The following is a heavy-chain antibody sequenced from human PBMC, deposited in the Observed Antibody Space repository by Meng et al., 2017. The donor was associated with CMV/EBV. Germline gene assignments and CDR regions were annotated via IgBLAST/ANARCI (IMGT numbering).Heavy chain of an antibody. Sequence: SETLSLTCTVSGGSISSVGYYWSWIRQHPGKGLEWIGYIYYSGSTYYNPSLKSRVTISVDTSKNQFSLKLSSVTAADTAVYYCARVRLVGDAFDIWGQGTMVTVSS. D-gene: IGHD2-2*01. V-gene: IGHV4-31*03. CDR1: GGSISSVGYY. CDR3: ARVRLVGDAFDI. CDR2: IYYSGST. J-gene: IGHJ3*02.